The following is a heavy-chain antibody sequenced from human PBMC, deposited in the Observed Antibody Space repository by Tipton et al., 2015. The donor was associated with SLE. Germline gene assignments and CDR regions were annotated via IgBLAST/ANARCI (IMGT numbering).Heavy chain of an antibody. CDR3: TRDGIGGAFDI. D-gene: IGHD3-16*01. V-gene: IGHV3-49*04. Sequence: SLRLSCTASGFTFGDYAMSWVRQAPGKGLEWVGFIRSKAYGGTTEYAASVKGRFTISRDDSKSIAYLQMNSLKTEDTAVYYCTRDGIGGAFDIWGQGTMVTVSS. CDR2: IRSKAYGGTT. CDR1: GFTFGDYA. J-gene: IGHJ3*02.